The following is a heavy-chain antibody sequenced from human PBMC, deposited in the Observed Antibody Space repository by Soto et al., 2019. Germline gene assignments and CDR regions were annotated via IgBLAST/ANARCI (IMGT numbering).Heavy chain of an antibody. Sequence: QVQLQQWGAGLLKPSETLSLTCAVYGGSFSGYYWSWIRQPPGKGLEWIGEINHSGSTNYNPSLKSRVTISVDTSKNQCSLKLSSVTAADTAVYYCARVGDPPRSASRYFDYWGQGTLVTVSS. CDR2: INHSGST. CDR3: ARVGDPPRSASRYFDY. D-gene: IGHD1-26*01. V-gene: IGHV4-34*01. J-gene: IGHJ4*02. CDR1: GGSFSGYY.